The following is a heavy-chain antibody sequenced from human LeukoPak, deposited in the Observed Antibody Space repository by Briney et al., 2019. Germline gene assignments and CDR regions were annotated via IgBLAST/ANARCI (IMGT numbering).Heavy chain of an antibody. V-gene: IGHV4-59*12. CDR1: GGSISSYY. CDR3: ARVLPSSSFDF. Sequence: PSETLSLTCTVSGGSISSYYWSWIRQPPGKGLEWIGYIYYSGSTNYNPSLKSRVTISVDTSKNQFSLKLSSVTGGDTAVYYCARVLPSSSFDFWGQGTLVTVSS. D-gene: IGHD6-13*01. CDR2: IYYSGST. J-gene: IGHJ4*02.